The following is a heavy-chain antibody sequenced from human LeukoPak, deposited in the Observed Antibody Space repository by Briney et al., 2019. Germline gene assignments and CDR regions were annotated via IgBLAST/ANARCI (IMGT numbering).Heavy chain of an antibody. CDR2: INAGNGNT. Sequence: ASVKVSCKASGHTFTSYAMHWVRQAPGQRLEWMGWINAGNGNTKYSQKFQGRVTITRDTSASTAYMELSSLRSEDTAVYYCAREAAAARFDPWGQGTLVTVSS. CDR3: AREAAAARFDP. J-gene: IGHJ5*02. CDR1: GHTFTSYA. D-gene: IGHD6-13*01. V-gene: IGHV1-3*01.